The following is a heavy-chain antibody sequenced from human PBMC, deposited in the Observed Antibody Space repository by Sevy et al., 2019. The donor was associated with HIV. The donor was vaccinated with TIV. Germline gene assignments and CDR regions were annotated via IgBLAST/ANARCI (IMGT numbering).Heavy chain of an antibody. V-gene: IGHV4-31*03. CDR2: IYYSGST. CDR3: ARARGVESRFDY. CDR1: GGSISSGGYY. D-gene: IGHD3-10*01. Sequence: SETLSLTCTVSGGSISSGGYYWSWIRQHPWKGLEWIGYIYYSGSTYYNPSLKSRLTISVDTSKNQFSLNLSSVTAAETAAYYCARARGVESRFDYWGQGTLVTVSS. J-gene: IGHJ4*02.